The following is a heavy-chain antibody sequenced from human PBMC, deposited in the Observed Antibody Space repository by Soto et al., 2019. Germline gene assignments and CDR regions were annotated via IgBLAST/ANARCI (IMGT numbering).Heavy chain of an antibody. D-gene: IGHD2-15*01. CDR2: INHSGST. J-gene: IGHJ4*02. CDR3: ARGGCSGGSCYFPAY. CDR1: GGSFSGYY. Sequence: PSETLSLTCAVYGGSFSGYYWSWIRQPPGKGLEWIGEINHSGSTNYNPSLKSRVTISVDTSKNQFSLKLSSVTAADTAVYYCARGGCSGGSCYFPAYWGQGTLVPVSS. V-gene: IGHV4-34*01.